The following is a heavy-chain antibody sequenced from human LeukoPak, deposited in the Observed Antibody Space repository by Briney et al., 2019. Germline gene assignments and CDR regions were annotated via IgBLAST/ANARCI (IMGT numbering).Heavy chain of an antibody. CDR3: ARDTEHLYFVFDY. J-gene: IGHJ4*02. V-gene: IGHV3-23*01. Sequence: GGSLRLSCAASDFTFSNYVMSWARQVPGKGLEWVSTISGSGGSTYYADSVKGRFTISRDNAKNSLYLQMNSLRDEDTAVYYCARDTEHLYFVFDYWGQGTLVTVSS. D-gene: IGHD2-2*02. CDR1: DFTFSNYV. CDR2: ISGSGGST.